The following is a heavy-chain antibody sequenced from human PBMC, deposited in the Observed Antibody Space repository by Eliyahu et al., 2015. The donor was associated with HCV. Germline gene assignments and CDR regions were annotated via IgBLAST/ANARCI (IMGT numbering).Heavy chain of an antibody. D-gene: IGHD6-19*01. CDR1: GFTFSNYA. V-gene: IGHV3-23*01. CDR3: AKDAVARNGVYDAFDI. CDR2: IGGTGXDT. J-gene: IGHJ3*02. Sequence: EVQLLESGGGLVQPGGSLRLSCAASGFTFSNYAMGWVRQAPGKGRQWVSSIGGTGXDTDYADSVKGLFTISRDNSKNTLYLQMNSLRAEDTAVYYCAKDAVARNGVYDAFDIWGQGTMVTVCS.